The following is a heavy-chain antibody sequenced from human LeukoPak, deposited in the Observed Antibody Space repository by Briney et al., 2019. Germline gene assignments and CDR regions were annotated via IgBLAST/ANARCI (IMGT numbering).Heavy chain of an antibody. D-gene: IGHD3-22*01. CDR1: GFTVSSNY. V-gene: IGHV3-53*01. J-gene: IGHJ4*02. CDR3: ASDSGYDSSGYYLGEGY. CDR2: IYSGGST. Sequence: GGSLRLSCAASGFTVSSNYMSWVRQAPGKGLEWVSVIYSGGSTYYADSVKGRFTISRDNSKNTLYLQMNSLRAEDTAVYYCASDSGYDSSGYYLGEGYWGQGTLVTVSS.